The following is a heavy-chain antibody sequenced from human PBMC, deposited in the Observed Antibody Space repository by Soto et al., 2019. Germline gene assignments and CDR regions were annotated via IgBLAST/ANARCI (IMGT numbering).Heavy chain of an antibody. CDR2: ISYDGSNK. V-gene: IGHV3-30*18. D-gene: IGHD5-18*01. CDR1: GFTFSSYG. CDR3: AKISNTAMVTSDY. J-gene: IGHJ4*02. Sequence: PGGSLRLSCAASGFTFSSYGMHWVRQAPGKGLEWVAVISYDGSNKYYADSVKGRFTISRDNSKNTLYLQMNSLRAEDTAVYYRAKISNTAMVTSDYWGQGTLVTVSS.